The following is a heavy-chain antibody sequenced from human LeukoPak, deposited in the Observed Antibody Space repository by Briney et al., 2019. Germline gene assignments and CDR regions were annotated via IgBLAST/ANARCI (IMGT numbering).Heavy chain of an antibody. CDR3: TRPGASDTAAGYDY. J-gene: IGHJ4*02. CDR2: IRTKANNYAT. Sequence: PGGSLRLSCAVSGFTFSGYAIHWVRQASGKGLEWVGRIRTKANNYATAYAESVKGSFTISKDDSKNWAYLEMNFLRTEDTAIYYCTRPGASDTAAGYDYWSQGTLVTVSS. V-gene: IGHV3-73*01. CDR1: GFTFSGYA. D-gene: IGHD6-13*01.